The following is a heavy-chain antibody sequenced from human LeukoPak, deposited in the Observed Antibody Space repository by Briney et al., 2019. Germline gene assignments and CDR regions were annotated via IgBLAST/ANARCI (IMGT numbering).Heavy chain of an antibody. CDR3: AAGNSSGYYVDAFDI. V-gene: IGHV1-58*01. CDR1: GFTFTSSA. Sequence: SVKVSCKASGFTFTSSAVQWVRQARGQRLEWIGWIVVGGGNTNYAQKFQERVTITRDMSTSTAYMELSSLRSEDTAVYYCAAGNSSGYYVDAFDIWGQGTMVTVSS. D-gene: IGHD3-22*01. J-gene: IGHJ3*02. CDR2: IVVGGGNT.